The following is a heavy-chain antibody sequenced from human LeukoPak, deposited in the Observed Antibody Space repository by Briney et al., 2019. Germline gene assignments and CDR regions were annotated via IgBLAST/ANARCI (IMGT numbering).Heavy chain of an antibody. CDR1: GGSINSTTYY. V-gene: IGHV4-39*02. J-gene: IGHJ4*02. D-gene: IGHD6-19*01. Sequence: PSETLSLTCTVSGGSINSTTYYWGWIRQPPGRGLEWIGSIYYSGSTYYNASLKSRAIISVDTSKSLLSLKLGSVTAADTAVYYCARRVSSGWYYFDYWGQGTLVTVSS. CDR3: ARRVSSGWYYFDY. CDR2: IYYSGST.